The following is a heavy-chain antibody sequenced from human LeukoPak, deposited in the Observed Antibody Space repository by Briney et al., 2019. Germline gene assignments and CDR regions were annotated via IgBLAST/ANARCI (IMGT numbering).Heavy chain of an antibody. CDR1: GGSINYDY. CDR2: IHYSGAT. Sequence: SETLSLTCTVSGGSINYDYWSWIRQSPGKRLEWIGHIHYSGATNYSPSLNSRVTISVDTSKNQFSLKLSSVTAADTAVYYCARHYGGATGTWGQGTLVTVSS. D-gene: IGHD3-10*01. J-gene: IGHJ5*02. CDR3: ARHYGGATGT. V-gene: IGHV4-59*08.